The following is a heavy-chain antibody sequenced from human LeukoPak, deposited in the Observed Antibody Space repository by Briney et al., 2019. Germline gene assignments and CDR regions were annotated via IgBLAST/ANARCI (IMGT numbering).Heavy chain of an antibody. CDR1: GFTFSSYS. V-gene: IGHV3-23*01. J-gene: IGHJ3*02. D-gene: IGHD3-22*01. CDR3: AKAKTMTHDAFDI. CDR2: ISGSGGNT. Sequence: GGSLRLSCAASGFTFSSYSMSCVRQAPGKGLEWVSAISGSGGNTYYADSVKGRFTISRDNSKNTLYLQMNSLRAEDTAVYYCAKAKTMTHDAFDIWGQGTMVTVSS.